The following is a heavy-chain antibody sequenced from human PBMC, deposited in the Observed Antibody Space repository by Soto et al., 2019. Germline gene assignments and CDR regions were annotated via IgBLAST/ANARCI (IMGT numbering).Heavy chain of an antibody. D-gene: IGHD6-19*01. CDR1: GGSISSYY. CDR2: IYYSGST. Sequence: SLTCTVSGGSISSYYWSWIRQPPGKGLEWIGYIYYSGSTNYNPSLKSRVTISVDTSKNQFSLKLSSVTAADTAVYYCARDTGIAVAGIGMDVWGQGTTVTVSS. V-gene: IGHV4-59*01. CDR3: ARDTGIAVAGIGMDV. J-gene: IGHJ6*02.